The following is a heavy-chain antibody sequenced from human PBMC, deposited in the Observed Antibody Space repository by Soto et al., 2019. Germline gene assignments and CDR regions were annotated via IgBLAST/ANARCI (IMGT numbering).Heavy chain of an antibody. CDR1: GYTFTGYY. CDR3: ARKPLKTFHFSFDY. J-gene: IGHJ4*02. D-gene: IGHD3-3*02. Sequence: QVQLVQSGAEVKKPGASVKVSCKASGYTFTGYYMHWVRQAPGQGLEWMGWINPNSGGTNYAQKFQGRVTMTRDTSIIIAYMELSRLRSDDTAVYYYARKPLKTFHFSFDYWGKGTLVNVSS. V-gene: IGHV1-2*02. CDR2: INPNSGGT.